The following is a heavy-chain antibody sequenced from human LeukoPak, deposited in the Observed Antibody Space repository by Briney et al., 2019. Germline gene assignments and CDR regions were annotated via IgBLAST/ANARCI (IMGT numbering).Heavy chain of an antibody. J-gene: IGHJ4*02. CDR1: GGTFSSYT. D-gene: IGHD6-13*01. Sequence: SVKVSCKASGGTFSSYTISWVRQAPGQGLEWMGRIIPILGIANYAQKFQGRVTITADKSTSTAYMELSSLRSEDTAVYYCARDGIAAAGQSDYWGQGTLVTVSS. CDR3: ARDGIAAAGQSDY. CDR2: IIPILGIA. V-gene: IGHV1-69*04.